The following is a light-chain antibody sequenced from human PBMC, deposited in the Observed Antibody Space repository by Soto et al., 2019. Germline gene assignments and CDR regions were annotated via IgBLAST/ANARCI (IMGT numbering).Light chain of an antibody. V-gene: IGKV3-15*01. J-gene: IGKJ1*01. CDR1: QSVSSN. Sequence: EIVMTQSRATLSVSPGERATLSCSASQSVSSNLAWYQQKPGQAPRLLIYGASTRATGIPARFSGSGSGTEFTLTISSLQSEDFAVYYCQQYNNWPWTFGQGTKVDIK. CDR2: GAS. CDR3: QQYNNWPWT.